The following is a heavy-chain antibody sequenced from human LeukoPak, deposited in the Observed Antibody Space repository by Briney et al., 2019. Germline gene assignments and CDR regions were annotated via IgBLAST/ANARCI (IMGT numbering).Heavy chain of an antibody. CDR2: LNQDGSEK. CDR1: GFTFSNYW. J-gene: IGHJ4*02. V-gene: IGHV3-7*01. CDR3: ARSIDY. Sequence: GGSLRLSCAASGFTFSNYWMTWVRQAPGKGLEWVANLNQDGSEKYYVDSVKGRFTISRDNAKNSLYLQMNSLRAEDTAVYYCARSIDYWGQGTLVTVSS. D-gene: IGHD3-9*01.